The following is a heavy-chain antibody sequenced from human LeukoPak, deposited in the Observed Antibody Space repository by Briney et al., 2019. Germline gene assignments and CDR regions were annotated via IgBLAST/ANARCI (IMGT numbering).Heavy chain of an antibody. J-gene: IGHJ4*02. CDR2: INSDGSST. CDR1: GFTFSSYW. D-gene: IGHD1-26*01. CDR3: ARALGGAPDGVDY. V-gene: IGHV3-74*01. Sequence: GGSLRLSCAASGFTFSSYWMHWVRQAPGKGLVWVSRINSDGSSTSYADSVKGRFTISRENAKNTLYLQMSSLRAEDTAVYYCARALGGAPDGVDYWGQGTLVTVSS.